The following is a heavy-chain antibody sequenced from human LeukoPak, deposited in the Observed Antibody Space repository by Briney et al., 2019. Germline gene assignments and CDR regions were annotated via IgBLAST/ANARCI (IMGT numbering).Heavy chain of an antibody. D-gene: IGHD1-1*01. CDR1: GYTFTVHY. J-gene: IGHJ6*03. CDR2: INPTTGAA. Sequence: ASVNVSCKTSGYTFTVHYMNWVRQAPGQGLEWMGRINPTTGAANYAQKFQGRITVTRDTSINTAYMELSSLRSDDTAVYYCARLDRNYYYLDVWGQGTTVTVSS. CDR3: ARLDRNYYYLDV. V-gene: IGHV1-2*06.